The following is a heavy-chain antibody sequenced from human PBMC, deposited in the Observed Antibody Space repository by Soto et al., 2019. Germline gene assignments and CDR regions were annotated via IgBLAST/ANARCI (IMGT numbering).Heavy chain of an antibody. CDR1: GVTFSSYA. D-gene: IGHD3-16*02. CDR3: AKDRSHYDYIWGRYRFREPWGYFDY. J-gene: IGHJ4*02. V-gene: IGHV3-23*01. CDR2: IRGSGGST. Sequence: PGGSLRLSCAASGVTFSSYAMSWVRQAPGKGLEWVSAIRGSGGSTYYADSVQGRFTIPRDNSKNTLYLPTNRLRAEDTAVYYCAKDRSHYDYIWGRYRFREPWGYFDYWGQGTLVTVSS.